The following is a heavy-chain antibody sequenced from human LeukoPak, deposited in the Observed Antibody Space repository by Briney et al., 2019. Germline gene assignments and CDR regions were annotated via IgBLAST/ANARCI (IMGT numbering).Heavy chain of an antibody. J-gene: IGHJ4*02. V-gene: IGHV1-69*13. CDR2: IIPVFNTA. CDR3: ARCPWQRDGQGAYYFDY. Sequence: GASVKVSCKASGGTFISYAISWVRQAPGQGLEWMGGIIPVFNTADQAQKFQDRVTITADESTSTAYMELSSLRSEDTAVYYCARCPWQRDGQGAYYFDYWGQGTLVTVSS. D-gene: IGHD5-12*01. CDR1: GGTFISYA.